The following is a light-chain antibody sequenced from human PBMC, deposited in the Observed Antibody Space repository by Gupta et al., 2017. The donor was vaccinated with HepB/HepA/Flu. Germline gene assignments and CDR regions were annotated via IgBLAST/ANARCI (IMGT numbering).Light chain of an antibody. Sequence: QSALTPPASESGPPGQSITLYCTGTSSDVGGYNYVSWYQQHPGKAPKLMIFDVSNRPSGVSNRFSGSKAGNTASLTISGLQAEDEADYYCSSYTSSSTLVFGGGTKLTVL. CDR2: DVS. V-gene: IGLV2-14*03. CDR3: SSYTSSSTLV. CDR1: SSDVGGYNY. J-gene: IGLJ3*02.